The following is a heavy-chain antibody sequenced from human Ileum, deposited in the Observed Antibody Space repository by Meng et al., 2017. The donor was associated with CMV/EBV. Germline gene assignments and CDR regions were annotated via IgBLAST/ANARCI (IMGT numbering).Heavy chain of an antibody. J-gene: IGHJ4*02. CDR2: SSNKANTYTT. V-gene: IGHV3-72*01. D-gene: IGHD6-19*01. CDR3: SVPVAGQVDY. CDR1: GFTFSDHY. Sequence: GESLKISCAGSGFTFSDHYMDWVRQAPGKGLEWIGRSSNKANTYTTGYAASVNGRFTISRDDSKNSVSLQMNSLKTEDSAVYYCSVPVAGQVDYWGQGTLVTVSS.